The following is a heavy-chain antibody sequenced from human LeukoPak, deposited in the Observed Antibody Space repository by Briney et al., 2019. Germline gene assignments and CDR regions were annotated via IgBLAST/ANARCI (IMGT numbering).Heavy chain of an antibody. CDR1: GGSISSYY. CDR3: ARSGDSSGWATEGGYYYYYYGMDV. CDR2: IYYSGST. J-gene: IGHJ6*02. Sequence: SETLSLTCTVSGGSISSYYWSWIRQPPGKGLEWIGYIYYSGSTNYNPSLKSRVTISVDTSKNQFSLKLSSVTAADTAVYYCARSGDSSGWATEGGYYYYYYGMDVWGQGTTVTVSS. V-gene: IGHV4-59*01. D-gene: IGHD6-19*01.